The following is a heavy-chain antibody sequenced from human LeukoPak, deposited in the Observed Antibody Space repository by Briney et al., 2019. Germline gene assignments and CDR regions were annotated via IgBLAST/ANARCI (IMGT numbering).Heavy chain of an antibody. Sequence: SETLSLTCTVSGGSISSSSDYWGWIRQPPGKGLEWIGNIYYSGTTYYNPSLKSRLTISMDTSKNQFSLNLSSVTAADTAVYYCVRRRGITPNWFDPWGQGTLVTVSS. CDR2: IYYSGTT. J-gene: IGHJ5*02. CDR3: VRRRGITPNWFDP. CDR1: GGSISSSSDY. V-gene: IGHV4-39*01. D-gene: IGHD3-10*01.